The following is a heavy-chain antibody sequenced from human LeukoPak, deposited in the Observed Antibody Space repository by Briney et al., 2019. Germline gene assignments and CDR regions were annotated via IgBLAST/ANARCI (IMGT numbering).Heavy chain of an antibody. CDR2: ISSTSSYR. V-gene: IGHV3-21*01. Sequence: GGSLRLSCAASGFTFSSYSMNWVRQAPGKGLEWVSSISSTSSYRYYADSVKGRFTISRDNAKNSLCLQMNSLRAEDTAVFYCAREGDDYGDFLDYWGQGTLVTVSS. CDR3: AREGDDYGDFLDY. J-gene: IGHJ4*02. D-gene: IGHD4-17*01. CDR1: GFTFSSYS.